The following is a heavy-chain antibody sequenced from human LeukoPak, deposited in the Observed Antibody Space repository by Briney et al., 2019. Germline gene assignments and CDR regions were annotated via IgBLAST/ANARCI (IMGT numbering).Heavy chain of an antibody. J-gene: IGHJ4*02. D-gene: IGHD6-19*01. CDR3: ARDQDHIAVAGIDY. Sequence: GGSLRLSCAASGFTFSSYGMHWVRQAPGKGLEWVTFIGIDESIKYYTDSVKGRFTISRDTSKNTLSLQMNSLRADDTAVYYCARDQDHIAVAGIDYWGQGTLVTVSS. CDR1: GFTFSSYG. CDR2: IGIDESIK. V-gene: IGHV3-30*02.